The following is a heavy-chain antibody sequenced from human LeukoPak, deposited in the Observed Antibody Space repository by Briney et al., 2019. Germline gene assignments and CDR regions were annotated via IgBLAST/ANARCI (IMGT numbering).Heavy chain of an antibody. CDR2: ISSSGGGT. D-gene: IGHD1-26*01. CDR1: GFTFSNYA. V-gene: IGHV3-23*01. J-gene: IGHJ4*02. Sequence: GESLRLSCAASGFTFSNYAMSWVRQAPGKGLEWVSSISSSGGGTYYADSVKGRLTISRDSSKNTLSLQTNSLKAEDTAVYYCAKINSGSYTDYWGQGTLVTVSS. CDR3: AKINSGSYTDY.